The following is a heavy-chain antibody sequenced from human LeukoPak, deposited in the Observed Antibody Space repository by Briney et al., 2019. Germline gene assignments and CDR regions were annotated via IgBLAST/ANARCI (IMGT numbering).Heavy chain of an antibody. Sequence: ASVKVSCKASGYTFTSYDINWVRQATGQGLEWMGWMNPNSGNTGYAQKFQGRVTMTRNTSISTAYMELSSLRSEDTAVYYCARVPWKYNWFDPWGQGTLVTVSS. V-gene: IGHV1-8*01. CDR2: MNPNSGNT. J-gene: IGHJ5*02. CDR1: GYTFTSYD. D-gene: IGHD1-1*01. CDR3: ARVPWKYNWFDP.